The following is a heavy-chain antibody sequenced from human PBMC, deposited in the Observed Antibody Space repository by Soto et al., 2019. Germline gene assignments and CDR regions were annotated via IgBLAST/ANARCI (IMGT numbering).Heavy chain of an antibody. CDR3: ARRYGDGIRKAFDL. CDR1: GFTFDDHG. D-gene: IGHD4-17*01. V-gene: IGHV3-9*01. CDR2: ISPNSGTL. Sequence: EVQLVESGGGLVQPGRSLRLSCAASGFTFDDHGMHWVRQGPGKGLEWVSGISPNSGTLVYADSVKGRFTISRDNAKNSLYLQMDDLRADDTALYYCARRYGDGIRKAFDLWGQGTMVTVSS. J-gene: IGHJ3*01.